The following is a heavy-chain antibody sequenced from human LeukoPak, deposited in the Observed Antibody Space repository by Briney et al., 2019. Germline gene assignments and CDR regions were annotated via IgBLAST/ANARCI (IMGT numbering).Heavy chain of an antibody. J-gene: IGHJ4*02. CDR2: ISPSSHYI. D-gene: IGHD5-18*01. Sequence: GGSLRLSCAGSGFTFSNYSINWVRQAPGKGLEWVSSISPSSHYIYYADSVKGRFTIPRDNSKNTLYLQMNSLRAEDTAVYYCARGNMVTEPGDYWGQGTLVTVSS. CDR3: ARGNMVTEPGDY. CDR1: GFTFSNYS. V-gene: IGHV3-21*04.